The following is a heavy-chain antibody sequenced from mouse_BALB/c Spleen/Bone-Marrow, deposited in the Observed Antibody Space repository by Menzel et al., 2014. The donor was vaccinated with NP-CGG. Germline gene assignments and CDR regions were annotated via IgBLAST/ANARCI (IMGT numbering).Heavy chain of an antibody. Sequence: EVMLVESGGGLVQPGRSLKISCAASGFDFSGFWMGWVRLAPGRGLEWIGEINPDSRTINYSPFLKDRFIISRDNAKNTLYLYMSKVRSEDTALYYCARLGYYGGFAYWGQGILVTVSA. J-gene: IGHJ3*01. CDR3: ARLGYYGGFAY. D-gene: IGHD2-3*01. V-gene: IGHV4-1*02. CDR2: INPDSRTI. CDR1: GFDFSGFW.